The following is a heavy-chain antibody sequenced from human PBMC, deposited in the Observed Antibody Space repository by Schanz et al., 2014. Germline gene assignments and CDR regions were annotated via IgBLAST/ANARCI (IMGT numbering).Heavy chain of an antibody. CDR2: ISPLLGVA. D-gene: IGHD5-12*01. CDR1: GGTFVTFF. V-gene: IGHV1-69*04. Sequence: QVHLVQSGAEVKEPGSSVKVSCKPSGGTFVTFFFTWVRQAPGQGPQWMGRISPLLGVANYAQEFQGRVTFTADKSTSTAFLEVNSLRSEDTAVYYCARTGYDPSLTHWGQGTLVTVSS. CDR3: ARTGYDPSLTH. J-gene: IGHJ4*02.